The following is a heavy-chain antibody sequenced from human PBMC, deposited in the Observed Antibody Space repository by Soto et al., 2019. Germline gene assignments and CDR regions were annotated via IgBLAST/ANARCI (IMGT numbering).Heavy chain of an antibody. CDR3: ARDYYDSSEGAGDAFDI. CDR1: GYTFTSYG. CDR2: ISAYNGNT. Sequence: QVQLVQSGAEVKKPGASVKVSCKASGYTFTSYGISWVRQAPGQGLEWMGWISAYNGNTNYAQKLQGRVTMTTDTSTITAYMELRSLRSDDTAVYYCARDYYDSSEGAGDAFDIWGQGTMVTVSS. V-gene: IGHV1-18*04. J-gene: IGHJ3*02. D-gene: IGHD3-22*01.